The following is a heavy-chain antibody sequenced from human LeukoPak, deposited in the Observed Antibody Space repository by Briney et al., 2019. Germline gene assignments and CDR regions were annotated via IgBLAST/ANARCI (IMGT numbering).Heavy chain of an antibody. CDR3: ARATKYYYDSSGYYSRGYWFDP. CDR2: MNPNSGNT. CDR1: GYTFTSYD. V-gene: IGHV1-8*01. D-gene: IGHD3-22*01. J-gene: IGHJ5*02. Sequence: ASVKVSCKASGYTFTSYDINWVRQATGQGLEWMGWMNPNSGNTGYAQKFQGRVTMTRNTSISTAYMELSSLRSEDTAVYYCARATKYYYDSSGYYSRGYWFDPWGQGTLVTVSS.